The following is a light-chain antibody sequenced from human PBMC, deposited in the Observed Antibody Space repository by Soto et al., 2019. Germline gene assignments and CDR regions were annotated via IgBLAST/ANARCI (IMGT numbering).Light chain of an antibody. Sequence: GDRVDIPCRASQSIRYYLAWYQQMPGKAPKLLIYGASSLQSGVPSRFSGSGSGTEFTLTISSLQPDDFATYFCQHHNSYSQTFGQGTKVDIK. J-gene: IGKJ1*01. V-gene: IGKV1-5*01. CDR2: GAS. CDR1: QSIRYY. CDR3: QHHNSYSQT.